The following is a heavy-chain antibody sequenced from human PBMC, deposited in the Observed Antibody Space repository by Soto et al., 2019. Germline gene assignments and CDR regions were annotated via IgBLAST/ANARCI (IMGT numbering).Heavy chain of an antibody. J-gene: IGHJ6*02. CDR3: AARLGHGGQPCYYYGMDV. V-gene: IGHV1-58*01. D-gene: IGHD4-17*01. Sequence: QMQLVQSGPEVKKPGTSVKVSCKASGFTFTSSAVQWVRQARGQRLEWIGWIVVGSGNTNYAQKFQERVTITRDMTTSTAYMELSSLRAEDTAVYYCAARLGHGGQPCYYYGMDVWGQGTKVTVSS. CDR2: IVVGSGNT. CDR1: GFTFTSSA.